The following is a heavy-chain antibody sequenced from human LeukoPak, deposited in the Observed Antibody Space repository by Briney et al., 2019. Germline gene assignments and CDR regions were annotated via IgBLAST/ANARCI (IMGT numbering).Heavy chain of an antibody. D-gene: IGHD3-10*01. CDR2: INQDGTEK. CDR3: AKVAKYYYGSETYYFFEH. J-gene: IGHJ4*02. CDR1: GFTFTTYC. V-gene: IGHV3-7*01. Sequence: GESLRLSCAASGFTFTTYCMSWVRQLPGKGLEWVANINQDGTEKYYVDSVKGRFTISRDNAKNSLDLQTNSLRVEDTGIYYCAKVAKYYYGSETYYFFEHWGQGTPVTASS.